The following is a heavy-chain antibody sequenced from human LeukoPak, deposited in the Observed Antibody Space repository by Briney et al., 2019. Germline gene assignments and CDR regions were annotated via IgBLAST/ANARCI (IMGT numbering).Heavy chain of an antibody. V-gene: IGHV3-48*01. CDR2: ISSSSSTI. CDR3: AKDLEGYYSYFDY. CDR1: GFTFSSYS. D-gene: IGHD1-26*01. J-gene: IGHJ4*02. Sequence: LPGGSLRLSCAASGFTFSSYSMNWVRQAPGKGLEWVSYISSSSSTIYYADSVKGRFTISRDNAKNSLYLQMNSLRAEDTAVYYCAKDLEGYYSYFDYWGQGTLVTVSS.